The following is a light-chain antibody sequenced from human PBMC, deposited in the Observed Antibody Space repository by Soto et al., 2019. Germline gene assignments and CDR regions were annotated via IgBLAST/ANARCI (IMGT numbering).Light chain of an antibody. CDR1: SRDVDAYNY. CDR3: SSHATITPYV. V-gene: IGLV2-14*01. Sequence: QSVLTQPASVSGSPGQSITISCTGTSRDVDAYNYVSWYQQHPGKAPKLMVYDVTNRPSGVSDRFSGSKSGNTASLTISGLQAEDEADYFCSSHATITPYVFVTGTKLTVL. CDR2: DVT. J-gene: IGLJ1*01.